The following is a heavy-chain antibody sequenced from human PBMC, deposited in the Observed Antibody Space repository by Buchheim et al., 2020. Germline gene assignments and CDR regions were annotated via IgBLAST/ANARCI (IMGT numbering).Heavy chain of an antibody. Sequence: QVQLQESGPGLVKPSGTLSLTCTVSGDSISTNKWWSWVRQPPGKGLEWIVEIFSSGHTNFNPSLKSRVTMSLDKSKNQFSLKLSSVTAGDTAVYHCIHSGHYSLIAWGQGTL. J-gene: IGHJ5*02. CDR3: IHSGHYSLIA. CDR1: GDSISTNKW. D-gene: IGHD3-22*01. V-gene: IGHV4-4*02. CDR2: IFSSGHT.